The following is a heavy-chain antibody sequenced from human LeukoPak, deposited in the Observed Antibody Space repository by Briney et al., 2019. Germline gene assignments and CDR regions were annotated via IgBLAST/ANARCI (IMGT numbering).Heavy chain of an antibody. Sequence: PGGSLRLSCAASGFTFSSYAMSWVRQAPGKGLEWVSAISGSGGSTYYADSVKGRFTISRDNSKNTLYLQMNSLRAEDMAVYYCAKDQRCSGGSCYADYWGQGTLVTVSS. CDR2: ISGSGGST. CDR3: AKDQRCSGGSCYADY. J-gene: IGHJ4*02. D-gene: IGHD2-15*01. CDR1: GFTFSSYA. V-gene: IGHV3-23*01.